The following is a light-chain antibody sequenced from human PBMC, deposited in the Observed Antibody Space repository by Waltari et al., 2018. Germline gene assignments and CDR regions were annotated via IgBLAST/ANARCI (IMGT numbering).Light chain of an antibody. CDR3: HQYYTSPRT. CDR1: QSVLYSVNNKNY. J-gene: IGKJ1*01. V-gene: IGKV4-1*01. Sequence: DIVMTQSPDSLAVSLGERATINCKSSQSVLYSVNNKNYLYWYQEKQGHPPKLLIYWASTRESGVPDRFSGSGSGTDFTRTISSLQAEDVAVYYCHQYYTSPRTFGQGTKVEIE. CDR2: WAS.